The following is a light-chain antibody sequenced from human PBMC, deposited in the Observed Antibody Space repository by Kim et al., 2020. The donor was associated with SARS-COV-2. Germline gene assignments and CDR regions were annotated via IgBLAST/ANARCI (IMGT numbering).Light chain of an antibody. CDR1: RSVFYSSVNKNY. J-gene: IGKJ3*01. V-gene: IGKV4-1*01. CDR3: QQYYSTPFT. CDR2: WAS. Sequence: ATINCRSSRSVFYSSVNKNYLAWYQHKPGQPPKLLIYWASTRESGVPDRFSGSVSGTDFTLTISSLQAEDVAVYYCQQYYSTPFTFGPGTKVDIK.